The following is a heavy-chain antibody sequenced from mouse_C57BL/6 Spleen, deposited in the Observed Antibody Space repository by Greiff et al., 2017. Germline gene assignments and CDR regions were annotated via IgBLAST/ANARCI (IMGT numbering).Heavy chain of an antibody. D-gene: IGHD1-1*01. Sequence: VQLQQSGPELVKPGASVKISCKASGYSFTGYYMNWVKQSPEKSLEWIGEINPSTGGTTYNQKFKAKATLTVDKSSSTAYMQLKSLTSEDSAVYYCARCYGSSYYFDYWGQGTTLTVSS. CDR2: INPSTGGT. CDR1: GYSFTGYY. V-gene: IGHV1-42*01. J-gene: IGHJ2*01. CDR3: ARCYGSSYYFDY.